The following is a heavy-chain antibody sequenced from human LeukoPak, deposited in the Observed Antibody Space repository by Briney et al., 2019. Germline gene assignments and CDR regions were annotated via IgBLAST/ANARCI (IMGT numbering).Heavy chain of an antibody. Sequence: PSETLSLTCAVYGGSLSDHYWSWTRQHPGTGLEWIGEISQNEGIKYNPSLNSRVILSLDTSRNLFSLKLSSVTAADTAMYYCTSGSDSRKQGYYGQGTLVTVSS. CDR3: TSGSDSRKQGY. J-gene: IGHJ4*02. D-gene: IGHD6-13*01. CDR1: GGSLSDHY. V-gene: IGHV4-34*01. CDR2: ISQNEGI.